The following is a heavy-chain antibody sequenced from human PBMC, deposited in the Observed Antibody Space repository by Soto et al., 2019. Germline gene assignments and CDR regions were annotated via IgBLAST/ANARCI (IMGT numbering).Heavy chain of an antibody. V-gene: IGHV3-74*03. CDR1: GFTFSSYW. Sequence: GGSLRLSCAASGFTFSSYWMQWVRQAPGKGLMWVSRIYSDVSSTTYADSVKGRFTISRDNAKNTLYLQMNSLRAEDTAVYYCERGFGSVSTSYSSDSWGQGTLVTVSS. D-gene: IGHD2-2*01. J-gene: IGHJ4*02. CDR3: ERGFGSVSTSYSSDS. CDR2: IYSDVSST.